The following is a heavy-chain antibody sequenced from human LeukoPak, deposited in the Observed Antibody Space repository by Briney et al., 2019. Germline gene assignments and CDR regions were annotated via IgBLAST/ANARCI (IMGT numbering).Heavy chain of an antibody. D-gene: IGHD2-8*01. V-gene: IGHV4-59*01. J-gene: IGHJ4*02. CDR3: ARSQWWDF. CDR2: IYYSGST. CDR1: GGSISSYY. Sequence: SETLSLTCTVSGGSISSYYWSWIRQPPGKGLEWIGYIYYSGSTNYDPSLKSRVTISVDTSKNQFSVKLSSVTAADTAVYYCARSQWWDFGGQETLVSVSS.